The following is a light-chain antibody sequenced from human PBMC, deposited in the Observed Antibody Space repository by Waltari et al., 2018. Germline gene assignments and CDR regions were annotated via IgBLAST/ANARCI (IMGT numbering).Light chain of an antibody. CDR2: VNT. CDR1: SSNLGAGYD. J-gene: IGLJ3*02. V-gene: IGLV1-40*01. Sequence: QSVLTQPPSVSGALGQRVPIPCTGSSSNLGAGYDVHWYQHLPGTAPKLLIYVNTNRPAGVPDRISASKSGTSASLAITGLQAEDEADYYCQSYDSSLTAWVFGGGTKLTVL. CDR3: QSYDSSLTAWV.